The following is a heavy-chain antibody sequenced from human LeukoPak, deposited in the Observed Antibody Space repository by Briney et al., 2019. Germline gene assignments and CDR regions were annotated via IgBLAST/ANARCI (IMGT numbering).Heavy chain of an antibody. CDR1: GFTFSSYA. Sequence: PGGSLRLSCAASGFTFSSYATSWVRQAPGKGLKWVSAISGSGGSTYYADSVKGRFTISRDNSKNTLYLQMNSLRAEDTAVYYCAKAVNSGYDYYYYYGMDVWGQGTTVTVSS. J-gene: IGHJ6*02. D-gene: IGHD5-12*01. CDR3: AKAVNSGYDYYYYYGMDV. CDR2: ISGSGGST. V-gene: IGHV3-23*01.